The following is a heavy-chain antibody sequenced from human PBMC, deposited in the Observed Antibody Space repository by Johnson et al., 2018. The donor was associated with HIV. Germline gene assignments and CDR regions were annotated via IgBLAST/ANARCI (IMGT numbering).Heavy chain of an antibody. CDR3: TTGQLERRSPNDAFDI. J-gene: IGHJ3*02. V-gene: IGHV3-7*05. CDR1: GFTFSSYW. CDR2: IREDGSDK. D-gene: IGHD1-1*01. Sequence: VQLVESGGGLVQPGGSLRLSCAASGFTFSSYWMTWVRRAPGKGLEWVANIREDGSDKYYAASVKGRFTISRDDSKNTLYLQMNSLKTEDTAVYYCTTGQLERRSPNDAFDIWGQGTMVTVSS.